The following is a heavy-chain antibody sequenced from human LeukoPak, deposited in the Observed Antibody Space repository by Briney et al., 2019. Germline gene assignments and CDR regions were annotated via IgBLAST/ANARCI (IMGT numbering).Heavy chain of an antibody. V-gene: IGHV3-21*01. CDR1: GFTFSSYS. Sequence: GGSLRLSCAASGFTFSSYSMNWVRQAPGKGLEWVSSISSSSSYIYYADSVKGRFTISRDNSKNTLYLQMNSPRAEDTAVYYCARDRSPYCSGGSCYFGYYYYGMDVWGQGTTVTVSS. CDR2: ISSSSSYI. CDR3: ARDRSPYCSGGSCYFGYYYYGMDV. J-gene: IGHJ6*02. D-gene: IGHD2-15*01.